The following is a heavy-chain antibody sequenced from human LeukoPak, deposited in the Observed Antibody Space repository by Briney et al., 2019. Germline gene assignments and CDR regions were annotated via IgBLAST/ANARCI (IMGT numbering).Heavy chain of an antibody. V-gene: IGHV3-74*01. D-gene: IGHD5-24*01. CDR1: GYTFSSYW. J-gene: IGHJ4*02. Sequence: GGSLRLSCAASGYTFSSYWMHWVRQAPGKGLVWVSRIDTDGSITSYADSVKGRFTISRDNAKNTLYLQMNSLRAEDTAVYYCAREVGYKTFDYWGQGTLVTVSS. CDR3: AREVGYKTFDY. CDR2: IDTDGSIT.